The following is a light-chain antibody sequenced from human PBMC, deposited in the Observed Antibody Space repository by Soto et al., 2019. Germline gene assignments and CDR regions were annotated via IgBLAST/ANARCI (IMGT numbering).Light chain of an antibody. Sequence: QSALTQPASVSGSPGQSITISCTGTSRDVGGYNYVSWYQQHPGKAPKLMIYDVSNRPSGVSNRFSGSKSANMASLTISGLQAEDEADYYCSSYTSSSTVVFGGWTKLTVL. CDR3: SSYTSSSTVV. CDR1: SRDVGGYNY. CDR2: DVS. J-gene: IGLJ2*01. V-gene: IGLV2-14*01.